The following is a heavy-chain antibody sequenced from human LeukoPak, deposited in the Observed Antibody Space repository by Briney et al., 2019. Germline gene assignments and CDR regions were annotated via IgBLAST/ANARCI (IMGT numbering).Heavy chain of an antibody. J-gene: IGHJ5*02. V-gene: IGHV4-59*01. CDR3: ARDAGGTWFDP. CDR2: IKNNGGN. CDR1: GGSISTYS. Sequence: SETLSLTCTVSGGSISTYSWNWIRQSPGQGLQWIGYIKNNGGNYNNPSLKSRVTISLDTSKNQFSLKLTLVTAADTAVYYCARDAGGTWFDPWGQGILVTVSS.